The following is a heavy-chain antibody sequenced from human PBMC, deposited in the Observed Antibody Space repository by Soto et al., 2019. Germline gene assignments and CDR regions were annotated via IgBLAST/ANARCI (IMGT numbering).Heavy chain of an antibody. CDR1: GVSISDTSYY. V-gene: IGHV4-39*01. CDR2: IYFNGNT. J-gene: IGHJ4*02. CDR3: ARQGSY. Sequence: QLQLQESGPGLVKPSETLSLTCNVSGVSISDTSYYWGWIRQPPGKGLEWIGTIYFNGNTFYKPSLKSRLTISVDTSKNQLSLRLTSVTAADTAVYYCARQGSYWGQGTLVAVSS.